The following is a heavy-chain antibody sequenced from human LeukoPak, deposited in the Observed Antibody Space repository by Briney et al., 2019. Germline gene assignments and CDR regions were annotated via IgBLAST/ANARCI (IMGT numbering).Heavy chain of an antibody. D-gene: IGHD6-6*01. Sequence: ASVKVSCKASGFTFTSYDINWVRQAPGQGLEWMGIINPSGGSTSYAQKFQGRVTTTRDTSTSTVYMELSSLRSEDTAVYYCARTAGRTFDYWGQGTLVTVSS. J-gene: IGHJ4*02. CDR2: INPSGGST. V-gene: IGHV1-46*01. CDR3: ARTAGRTFDY. CDR1: GFTFTSYD.